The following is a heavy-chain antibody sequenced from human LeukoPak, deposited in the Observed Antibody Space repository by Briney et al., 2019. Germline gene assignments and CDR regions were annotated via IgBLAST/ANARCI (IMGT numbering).Heavy chain of an antibody. D-gene: IGHD5-18*01. J-gene: IGHJ4*02. CDR2: IYYSGST. CDR1: GGSISSYY. V-gene: IGHV4-59*01. Sequence: PSETLSLTCTVSGGSISSYYWSWIRQPPGKGLEWIGYIYYSGSTNYNPSLKSRVTISVDTSKNQFSLKLSSVTAADTAVYYCARGGGPGYSCGSPPYIDYWGQGTLVTVSS. CDR3: ARGGGPGYSCGSPPYIDY.